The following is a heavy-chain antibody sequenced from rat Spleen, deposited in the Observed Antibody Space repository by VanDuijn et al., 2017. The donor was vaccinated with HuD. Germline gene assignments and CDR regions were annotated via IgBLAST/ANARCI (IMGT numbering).Heavy chain of an antibody. CDR1: GFILSDYY. J-gene: IGHJ2*01. V-gene: IGHV5-29*01. CDR2: ISYDGSSA. CDR3: ARHEDYSGLNY. Sequence: EVQLVESDGGLVQPGRSLKLSCAVSGFILSDYYMAWVRRAPTKGLEWVATISYDGSSAFYRDYVKARFTISRDNSKSTLYLQMDSLRSEDTATYYCARHEDYSGLNYWGQGVMVTVSS. D-gene: IGHD1-1*01.